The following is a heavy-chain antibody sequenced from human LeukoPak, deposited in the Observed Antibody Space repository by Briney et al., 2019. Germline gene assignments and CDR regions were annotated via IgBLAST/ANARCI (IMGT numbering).Heavy chain of an antibody. J-gene: IGHJ4*02. D-gene: IGHD6-13*01. CDR1: GGSISSYY. V-gene: IGHV4-59*01. Sequence: SETLSLTCTVSGGSISSYYWSWIRQPPGKGLEWIGYIYYSGSTNYNPSLKSRVTISVDTSKNQFSLKLSSVTAADTAVYYCARGKVLGIAAAGRLDYFDYWGQGTLVTVSS. CDR2: IYYSGST. CDR3: ARGKVLGIAAAGRLDYFDY.